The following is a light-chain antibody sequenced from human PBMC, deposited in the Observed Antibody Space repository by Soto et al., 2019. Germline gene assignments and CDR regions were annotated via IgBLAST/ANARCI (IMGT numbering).Light chain of an antibody. J-gene: IGKJ4*01. V-gene: IGKV3-11*01. CDR1: QSVGSY. Sequence: EIVLTQSPGTLSLSPGERATLSCRASQSVGSYLAWYQHKPGQAPRLLISDASNRATGIPARFSGSGFETDFTLTISSLEPEDSAVYYCQQRSNWPSLTFGGGTKVDI. CDR3: QQRSNWPSLT. CDR2: DAS.